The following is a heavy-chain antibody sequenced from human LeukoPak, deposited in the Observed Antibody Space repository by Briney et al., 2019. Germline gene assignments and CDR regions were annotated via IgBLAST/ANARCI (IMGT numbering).Heavy chain of an antibody. D-gene: IGHD3-10*02. V-gene: IGHV3-11*01. CDR2: ISSSGDTI. Sequence: PGGSLRLSCAASGFTFSDYYMSWIRQAPGKGLEWISYISSSGDTIYSADSVKGRFTISRDNAKNSLYLQMSSLRAEDTAVYYCARVVRRSFINFWGQGTLVTVSS. J-gene: IGHJ4*02. CDR1: GFTFSDYY. CDR3: ARVVRRSFINF.